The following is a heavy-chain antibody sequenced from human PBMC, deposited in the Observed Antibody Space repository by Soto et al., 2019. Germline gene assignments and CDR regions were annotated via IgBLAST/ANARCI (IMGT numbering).Heavy chain of an antibody. Sequence: QVQLVQSGAEVKKPGASVKVSCKASGYTFTSYGISWVRQAPGQGLEWMGWISAYNGNTNYAQKLQGRVTMTTDTSTSTAYMELRSLRSDDTAVYYCASTSEEYYYDSSGTNAFDIWGQGTMVTVSS. CDR1: GYTFTSYG. J-gene: IGHJ3*02. D-gene: IGHD3-22*01. CDR3: ASTSEEYYYDSSGTNAFDI. CDR2: ISAYNGNT. V-gene: IGHV1-18*01.